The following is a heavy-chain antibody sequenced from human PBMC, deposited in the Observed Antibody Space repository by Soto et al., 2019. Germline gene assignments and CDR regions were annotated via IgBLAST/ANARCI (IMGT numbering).Heavy chain of an antibody. CDR1: GSTFSSYW. CDR2: IKQDGSEK. D-gene: IGHD3-3*01. V-gene: IGHV3-7*01. CDR3: ARGLGIFGVVRTMDV. Sequence: GGSLRLSCAASGSTFSSYWMSWVRQAPGKGLEWVANIKQDGSEKYYVDSVKGRFTISRDNAKNSLYLQMNSLRAEDTAVYYCARGLGIFGVVRTMDVWGQGTTVTVSS. J-gene: IGHJ6*02.